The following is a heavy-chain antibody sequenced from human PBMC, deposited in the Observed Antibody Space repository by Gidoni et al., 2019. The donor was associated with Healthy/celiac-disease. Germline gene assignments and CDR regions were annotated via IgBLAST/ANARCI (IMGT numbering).Heavy chain of an antibody. V-gene: IGHV3-66*01. CDR2: IYSGGST. CDR1: GFTVSSNY. J-gene: IGHJ5*02. D-gene: IGHD3-10*01. CDR3: ARDYYGSGSLNWFDP. Sequence: EVQLVESGGGLVQPGGSLRLSCAASGFTVSSNYMSWVRQAPGKGLEWVSVIYSGGSTDYADSVKGRFTISRDNSKNTLYLQMNSLRAEDTAVYYCARDYYGSGSLNWFDPWGQGTLVTVSS.